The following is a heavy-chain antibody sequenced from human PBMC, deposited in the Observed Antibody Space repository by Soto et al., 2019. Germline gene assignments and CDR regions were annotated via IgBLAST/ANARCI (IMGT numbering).Heavy chain of an antibody. J-gene: IGHJ4*02. V-gene: IGHV4-34*01. CDR1: GGSFSGYY. D-gene: IGHD4-17*01. CDR3: AVTTTTLVDY. Sequence: QVQLQQWGAGLLKPSETLSLTCAVYGGSFSGYYWSWIRQPPGKGLEWIGEINHSGSTNYNPFLKSRVTISVDTSKNQFSLKLSSVTAADTAVYYCAVTTTTLVDYWGQGTLVTVSS. CDR2: INHSGST.